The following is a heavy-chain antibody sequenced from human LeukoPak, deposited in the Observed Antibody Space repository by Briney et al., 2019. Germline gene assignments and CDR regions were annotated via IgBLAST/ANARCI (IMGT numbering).Heavy chain of an antibody. CDR2: ISWNSGRM. Sequence: GGSLRLSCAASGFTFDDYAMHWVRQAPGKGLEWVSSISWNSGRMDYADSVKGRFTISRDNAKNSLYLQMNSLRVEDMALYYCAKDVNYSPSGAFDYWGQGTLVTVSS. V-gene: IGHV3-9*03. J-gene: IGHJ4*02. D-gene: IGHD3-10*01. CDR1: GFTFDDYA. CDR3: AKDVNYSPSGAFDY.